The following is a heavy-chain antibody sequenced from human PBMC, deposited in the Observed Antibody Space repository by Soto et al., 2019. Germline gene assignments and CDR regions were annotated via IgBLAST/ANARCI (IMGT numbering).Heavy chain of an antibody. J-gene: IGHJ4*02. CDR1: GVSFDDYA. CDR3: VRDIGGSTKTTFFDY. V-gene: IGHV3-9*01. CDR2: ISWNSGRR. D-gene: IGHD4-4*01. Sequence: EAQLVESGGGLVQPGRSLRLSCAASGVSFDDYAMHWVRQAPGKGLEWVSGISWNSGRRDYADSVKGRFTISRDNAKNSLYLQMNSLRPEDTALYYCVRDIGGSTKTTFFDYWGQGILVTVSS.